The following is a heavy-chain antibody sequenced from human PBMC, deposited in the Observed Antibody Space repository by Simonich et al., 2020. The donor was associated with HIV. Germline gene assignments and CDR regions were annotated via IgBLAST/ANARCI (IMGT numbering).Heavy chain of an antibody. D-gene: IGHD6-13*01. CDR2: IYYTGIT. V-gene: IGHV4-59*08. CDR3: ARGLFLSSWAPFHY. Sequence: QVQLQESGPGLVKTSETLSLTCTVSGDTISSYYWSWIRQPPGKGLEWIGHIYYTGITNYNPSLKTRFPISVATSKHQFSLNLTSVTAADTAVYYCARGLFLSSWAPFHYWGQGTLVTVSS. CDR1: GDTISSYY. J-gene: IGHJ4*02.